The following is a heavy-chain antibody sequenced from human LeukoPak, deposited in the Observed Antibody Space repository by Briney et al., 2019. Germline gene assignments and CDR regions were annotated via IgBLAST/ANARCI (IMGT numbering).Heavy chain of an antibody. D-gene: IGHD3-3*01. V-gene: IGHV3-23*01. CDR1: GFTFSSYA. Sequence: GGSLRLSCAVSGFTFSSYAMSWVRQAPGKGLEWVSAISGSGGSTYYADSVKGRFTISTDNAKNSLYLQMNSLRAEDTAVYYCARDAYYDFWSGYPRYFDYWGQGTLVTVSS. J-gene: IGHJ4*02. CDR3: ARDAYYDFWSGYPRYFDY. CDR2: ISGSGGST.